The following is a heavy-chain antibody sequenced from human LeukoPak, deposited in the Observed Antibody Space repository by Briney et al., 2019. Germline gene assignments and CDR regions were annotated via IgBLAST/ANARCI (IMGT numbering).Heavy chain of an antibody. CDR3: ARVVEGYFDY. Sequence: GGSLRLSCAASGFTFDDYAMHWVRQAPGKGLEWVSGISWNSGSIGYADSVKGRFTISRDNAKNSLYLQMNSLRAEDTAVYYCARVVEGYFDYWGQGTLVTVSS. V-gene: IGHV3-9*01. J-gene: IGHJ4*02. CDR1: GFTFDDYA. CDR2: ISWNSGSI.